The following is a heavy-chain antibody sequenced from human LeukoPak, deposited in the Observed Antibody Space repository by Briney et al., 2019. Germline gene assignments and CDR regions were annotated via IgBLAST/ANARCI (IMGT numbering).Heavy chain of an antibody. J-gene: IGHJ5*02. D-gene: IGHD3-22*01. V-gene: IGHV1-69*13. Sequence: ASVKVSCKASGGTFSTYAICWVRQAPGQGLEWVGGIIPIFGTADYAQKFQGRVTITADESTSTAYMELSSLRSEDTAVYYSAREPESSGYYFFSWGQGTLVTVSS. CDR1: GGTFSTYA. CDR3: AREPESSGYYFFS. CDR2: IIPIFGTA.